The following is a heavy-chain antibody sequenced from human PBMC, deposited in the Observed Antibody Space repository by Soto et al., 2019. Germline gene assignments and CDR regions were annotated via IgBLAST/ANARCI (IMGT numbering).Heavy chain of an antibody. Sequence: SETLSLTCTVSGCSTSSSSYYWGWIRQPPGKGLEWIGSIYYSGSTYYNPSLKSRVTISVDTSKNQFSLKLSSVTAADTAVYYCARGPSGDKDDYWGQGTLVTVSS. V-gene: IGHV4-39*01. J-gene: IGHJ4*02. CDR2: IYYSGST. CDR1: GCSTSSSSYY. CDR3: ARGPSGDKDDY. D-gene: IGHD7-27*01.